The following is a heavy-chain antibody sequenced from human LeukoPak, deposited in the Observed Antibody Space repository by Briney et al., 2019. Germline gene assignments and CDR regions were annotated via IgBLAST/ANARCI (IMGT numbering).Heavy chain of an antibody. CDR1: GFTFSSYG. J-gene: IGHJ6*02. D-gene: IGHD6-19*01. CDR3: ARDISGGGSGWPIYYYYYGMDV. CDR2: IWYDGSNK. V-gene: IGHV3-33*01. Sequence: PGRSLRLSCAASGFTFSSYGMHWVRQAPGKGLEWVAVIWYDGSNKYYADSVKGRFTISRDNSKNTLYPQMNSLRAEDTAVYYCARDISGGGSGWPIYYYYYGMDVWGQGTTVTVSS.